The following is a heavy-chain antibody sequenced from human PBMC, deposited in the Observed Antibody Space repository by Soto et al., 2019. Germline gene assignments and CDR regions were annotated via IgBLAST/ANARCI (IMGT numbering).Heavy chain of an antibody. J-gene: IGHJ3*02. CDR1: GFTVSSHA. CDR2: VTADGGT. CDR3: APHVSCSGGSCQYDAFAI. D-gene: IGHD2-15*01. V-gene: IGHV3-23*01. Sequence: EVQVLESGGGLVQPGGSLRLSCEGSGFTVSSHAMTWIRQAPGKGPEWVSTVTADGGTYYADSVKGRFAMSRDTSXXTXXLQMNCLGAGDTAAYYCAPHVSCSGGSCQYDAFAIRGQGTMVTVSS.